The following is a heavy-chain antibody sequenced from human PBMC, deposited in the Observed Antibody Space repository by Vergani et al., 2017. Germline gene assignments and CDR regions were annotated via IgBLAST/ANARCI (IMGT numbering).Heavy chain of an antibody. D-gene: IGHD3-3*01. CDR3: ARDRSLRIALGVEEYYFDY. V-gene: IGHV4-4*07. CDR1: GGSISSYY. CDR2: IYTSGST. Sequence: QVQLQESGPGLVKPSETLSLTCTVSGGSISSYYWSWIRQPAGKGLEWIGRIYTSGSTNYNPSLKSPVTMSVDTSKNQFSLKLSSVTAADTAVYYCARDRSLRIALGVEEYYFDYWGQGTLVTVSS. J-gene: IGHJ4*02.